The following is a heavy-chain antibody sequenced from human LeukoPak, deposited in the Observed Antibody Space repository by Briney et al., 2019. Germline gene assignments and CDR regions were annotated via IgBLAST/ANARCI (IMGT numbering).Heavy chain of an antibody. V-gene: IGHV3-23*01. CDR2: ISGSGGST. D-gene: IGHD1-26*01. CDR3: AKAGALVRSYMDV. J-gene: IGHJ6*03. CDR1: GIIFSSYA. Sequence: GGSLRLSCAASGIIFSSYAMSWVRQAPGKGLEWVSVISGSGGSTYYADSVRGRFTLSRDNSKRMLYLQMNSLRAEDTAVYYCAKAGALVRSYMDVWGKGTTVTVSS.